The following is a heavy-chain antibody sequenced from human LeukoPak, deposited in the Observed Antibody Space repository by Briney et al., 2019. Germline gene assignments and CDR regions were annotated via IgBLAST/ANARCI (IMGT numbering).Heavy chain of an antibody. D-gene: IGHD3-22*01. J-gene: IGHJ3*02. V-gene: IGHV1-18*01. CDR3: ARGRIVVVITTGGSDAFDI. CDR1: GYTFTSYG. CDR2: ISAYNGNT. Sequence: ASVKVSCKASGYTFTSYGITWVRQAPGQGLECMGWISAYNGNTNYAQKLQRRVTMTTDRSTSTAYMELRSLRSDDTAVYYCARGRIVVVITTGGSDAFDIWGQGTMVTVSS.